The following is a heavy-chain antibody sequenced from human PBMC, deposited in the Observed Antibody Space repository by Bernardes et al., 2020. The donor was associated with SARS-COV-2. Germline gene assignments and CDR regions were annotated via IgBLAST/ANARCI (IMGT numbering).Heavy chain of an antibody. CDR3: ARDCVTMVRGVPTNWFDP. D-gene: IGHD3-10*01. Sequence: AAVKVSCKASGYTFTSYGISWVRQAPGQGLEWMGWISAYNGNTNYAQKLQGRVTMTTDTSTSTAYMELRSLRSDDTAVYYCARDCVTMVRGVPTNWFDPLGPGTLVTLSS. CDR2: ISAYNGNT. V-gene: IGHV1-18*01. J-gene: IGHJ5*01. CDR1: GYTFTSYG.